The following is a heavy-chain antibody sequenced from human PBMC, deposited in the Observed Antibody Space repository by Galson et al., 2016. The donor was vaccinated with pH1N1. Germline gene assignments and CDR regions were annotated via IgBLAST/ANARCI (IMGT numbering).Heavy chain of an antibody. CDR2: INSDGSST. V-gene: IGHV3-74*01. J-gene: IGHJ6*02. D-gene: IGHD3-10*01. Sequence: SLRLSCAASGFTFSSYWMHWVRQAPGKGLVWVSRINSDGSSTSYADSVKGRFTISRDNAKNTLYLQMNSLRAEDTAVYYCARARQPGGAGYYYGMDVWGQGTTVTVSS. CDR3: ARARQPGGAGYYYGMDV. CDR1: GFTFSSYW.